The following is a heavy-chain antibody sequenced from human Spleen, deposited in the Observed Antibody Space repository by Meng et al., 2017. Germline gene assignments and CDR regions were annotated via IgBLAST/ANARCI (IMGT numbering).Heavy chain of an antibody. CDR3: TGHTDY. J-gene: IGHJ4*02. CDR1: GFTFSSYA. Sequence: GESLKISCAASGFTFSSYAMSWVRQAPGKGLEWVGRIKSKTDGGTTDYAAPVKGRFTISRDDSKNTVFLPMNSLKTEDTAVYFCTGHTDYWGQGALVTVSS. V-gene: IGHV3-15*01. CDR2: IKSKTDGGTT.